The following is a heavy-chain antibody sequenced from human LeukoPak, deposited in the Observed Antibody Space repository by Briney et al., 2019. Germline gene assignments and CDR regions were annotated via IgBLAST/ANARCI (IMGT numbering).Heavy chain of an antibody. V-gene: IGHV1-69*05. CDR3: ARGDSSGYYGLY. D-gene: IGHD3-22*01. J-gene: IGHJ4*02. CDR2: IIPIFGTA. CDR1: GGTFSSYA. Sequence: SVKVSCKASGGTFSSYAISWVRQAPGQGLEWTGRIIPIFGTANYAQKFQGRVTITTDESTSTAYMELSSLRSEDTAVYYCARGDSSGYYGLYWGQGTLVTVSS.